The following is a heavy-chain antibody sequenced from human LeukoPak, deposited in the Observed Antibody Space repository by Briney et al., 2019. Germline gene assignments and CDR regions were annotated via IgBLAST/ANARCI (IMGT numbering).Heavy chain of an antibody. V-gene: IGHV4-61*10. J-gene: IGHJ6*03. CDR1: GGSISSGSYY. Sequence: SQTLSLTCTVSGGSISSGSYYWSWIRQPAGKGLEWIGYIYYSGSTNYNPSLKSRVTISVDTSKNQFSLKLSSVTAADTAVYYCARQYSYEYYYSCYYMDVWGKGTTVTVSS. D-gene: IGHD5-18*01. CDR3: ARQYSYEYYYSCYYMDV. CDR2: IYYSGST.